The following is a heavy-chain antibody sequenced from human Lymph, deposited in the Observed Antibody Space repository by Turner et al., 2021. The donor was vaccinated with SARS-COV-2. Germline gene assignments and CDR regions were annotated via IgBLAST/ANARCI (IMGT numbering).Heavy chain of an antibody. CDR1: GIIVSRNY. V-gene: IGHV3-53*02. CDR2: IYSGGTT. Sequence: EVQLVETGGGLIQPGGSLRLSCAASGIIVSRNYMNWVRQAPGKGLEWVSFIYSGGTTYYADSVKGRITISRDNSKNTVYLQMNSLRVEDTAVYYCARDLGTYGMDVWGQGTTVTVSS. CDR3: ARDLGTYGMDV. D-gene: IGHD6-13*01. J-gene: IGHJ6*02.